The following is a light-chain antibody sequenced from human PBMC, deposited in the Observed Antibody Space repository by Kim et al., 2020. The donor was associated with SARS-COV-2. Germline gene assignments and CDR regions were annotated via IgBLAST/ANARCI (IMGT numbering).Light chain of an antibody. CDR1: NIGSKS. CDR2: YDS. J-gene: IGLJ1*01. V-gene: IGLV3-21*04. Sequence: VAPGKTARITCGGNNIGSKSVHWYQQKPGQAPVLVIYYDSDRPSGIPERFSGSNSGNTATLTISRVEAGDEADYYCQVWDSSSDHVFGTGTKITVL. CDR3: QVWDSSSDHV.